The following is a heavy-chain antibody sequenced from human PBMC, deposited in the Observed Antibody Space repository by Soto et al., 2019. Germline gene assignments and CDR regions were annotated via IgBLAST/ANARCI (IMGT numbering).Heavy chain of an antibody. CDR3: ARAVVVAATPLVPGGMDV. D-gene: IGHD2-15*01. J-gene: IGHJ6*02. Sequence: ETLSLTCAVYGGSFSGYYWSWIRQPPGKGLEWIGEINHSGSTNYNPSLKSRVTISVDTSKNQFSLKLSSVTAADTAVYYCARAVVVAATPLVPGGMDVWGQGTTVTVSS. CDR1: GGSFSGYY. CDR2: INHSGST. V-gene: IGHV4-34*01.